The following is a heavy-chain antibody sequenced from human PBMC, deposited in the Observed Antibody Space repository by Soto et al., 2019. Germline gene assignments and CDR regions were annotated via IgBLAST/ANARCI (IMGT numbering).Heavy chain of an antibody. CDR2: IKQDGSEK. CDR1: GFTFSSYW. CDR3: ARDLAPIAAAGTGWYFDL. J-gene: IGHJ2*01. V-gene: IGHV3-7*03. Sequence: GGSLRLSCAASGFTFSSYWMSWVRQAPGKGLEWVANIKQDGSEKYYVDTVKGRFTISRDNAKNSLYLQMNSLRAEAAAVYYCARDLAPIAAAGTGWYFDLWGRGTLVTVSS. D-gene: IGHD6-13*01.